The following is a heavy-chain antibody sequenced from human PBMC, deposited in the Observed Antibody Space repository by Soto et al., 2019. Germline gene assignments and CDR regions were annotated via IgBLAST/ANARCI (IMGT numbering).Heavy chain of an antibody. V-gene: IGHV4-59*01. J-gene: IGHJ5*02. D-gene: IGHD3-10*01. Sequence: ETLSLTCTVSGGSISSSYWSWIRQPPGKGLEWIGYLYHSGSTNYNPSLRSRVSISVDTSKNQFSLTLSSVTAADTAVYYCARTYGSGNWFDPWGQGTLVTVSS. CDR3: ARTYGSGNWFDP. CDR2: LYHSGST. CDR1: GGSISSSY.